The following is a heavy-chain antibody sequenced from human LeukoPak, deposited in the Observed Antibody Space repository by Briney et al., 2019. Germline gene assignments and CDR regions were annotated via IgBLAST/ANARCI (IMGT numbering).Heavy chain of an antibody. Sequence: RAGGSLRLSCAASGFTPSDYYISWIRQAPGKVLECVSYISSSGNIIYYADSVKGRFTISRDNAKNSMYLQMNSLRAEDTAVYYCARVRYTYGYVFDYWGQGTLVTVSS. CDR2: ISSSGNII. V-gene: IGHV3-11*01. J-gene: IGHJ4*02. D-gene: IGHD5-18*01. CDR1: GFTPSDYY. CDR3: ARVRYTYGYVFDY.